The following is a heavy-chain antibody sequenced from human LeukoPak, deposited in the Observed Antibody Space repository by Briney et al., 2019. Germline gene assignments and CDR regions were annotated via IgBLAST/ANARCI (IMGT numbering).Heavy chain of an antibody. J-gene: IGHJ4*02. V-gene: IGHV4-34*01. Sequence: SETLSLTCAVYGGSFSGYYWSWIRQPPGKGLEWIGEINHSGSTNYNPSLKSRVTISVDTSKNQFSLKLSSVTAADTAVYYCVKDYYDSSGYLYLDYWGQGTLVTVSS. CDR1: GGSFSGYY. CDR2: INHSGST. D-gene: IGHD3-22*01. CDR3: VKDYYDSSGYLYLDY.